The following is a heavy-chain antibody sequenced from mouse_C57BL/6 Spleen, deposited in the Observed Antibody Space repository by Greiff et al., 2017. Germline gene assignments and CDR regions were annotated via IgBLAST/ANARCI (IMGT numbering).Heavy chain of an antibody. CDR1: GFTFSDYY. D-gene: IGHD4-1*01. CDR3: ARTWDPYYYAMDY. J-gene: IGHJ4*01. Sequence: EVKLVESEGGLVQPGSSMKLSCTASGFTFSDYYMAWVRQVPEKGLEWVANINYDGSSTYYLDSLKSRFIISRDNAKNILYLQMSSLKSEDTATYYCARTWDPYYYAMDYWGQRTSVTVSS. CDR2: INYDGSST. V-gene: IGHV5-16*01.